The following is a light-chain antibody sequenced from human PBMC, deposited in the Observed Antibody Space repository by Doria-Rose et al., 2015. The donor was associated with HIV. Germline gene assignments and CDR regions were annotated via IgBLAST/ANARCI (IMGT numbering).Light chain of an antibody. CDR1: QSFSSTN. J-gene: IGKJ1*01. CDR3: HQYGTSWT. Sequence: FTQSPGTLSLSPGERATLSCRASQSFSSTNLAWYQQKPGQAPSLLIYDGSTRATGIPDRFSASGSGTDFTLTINRLEPEDFALYYCHQYGTSWTFGQGTKVEI. V-gene: IGKV3-20*01. CDR2: DGS.